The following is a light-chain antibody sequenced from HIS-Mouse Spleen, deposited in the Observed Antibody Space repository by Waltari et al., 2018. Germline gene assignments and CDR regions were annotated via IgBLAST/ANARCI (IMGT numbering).Light chain of an antibody. CDR2: AAS. CDR3: QQLNSYPCT. J-gene: IGKJ3*01. CDR1: QGISSY. V-gene: IGKV1-9*01. Sequence: DIQLTQSPSFLSAAVGDSVTITCRASQGISSYLAWYQQKPGKAPKLLRYAASTWQSGVTSRFSGRGSETEFTLTISSLHPEDFATYCCQQLNSYPCTFGPGTKVDIE.